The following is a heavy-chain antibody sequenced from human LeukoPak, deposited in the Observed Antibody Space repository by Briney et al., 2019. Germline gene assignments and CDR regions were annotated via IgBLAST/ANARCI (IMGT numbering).Heavy chain of an antibody. V-gene: IGHV3-30*02. CDR1: GCDFSNYH. Sequence: GGPLRLSCKTSGCDFSNYHKHWVRQAPGKGLEWVAFVRFDASNEYYADSVKGRFTNSRDNSRNTLYLQMKSLRTDDTGVYSCAKDSNSGYVSVGPNYWGLGTQVTVSS. CDR2: VRFDASNE. CDR3: AKDSNSGYVSVGPNY. J-gene: IGHJ4*02. D-gene: IGHD5-12*01.